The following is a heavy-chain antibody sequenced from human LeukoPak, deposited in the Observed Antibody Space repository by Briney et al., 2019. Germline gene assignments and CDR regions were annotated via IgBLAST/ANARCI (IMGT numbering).Heavy chain of an antibody. Sequence: PGGSLRLSCAASGFTFSSYWMSWVRQAPGKGLEWVANIKQDGSEKYYVDSVKGRFTISRDNAKNSLYLQMNSLRAEDTAVYYCARRTLYYYYYMDVWGKGTTVTVSS. J-gene: IGHJ6*03. CDR1: GFTFSSYW. CDR2: IKQDGSEK. CDR3: ARRTLYYYYYMDV. V-gene: IGHV3-7*01. D-gene: IGHD1-14*01.